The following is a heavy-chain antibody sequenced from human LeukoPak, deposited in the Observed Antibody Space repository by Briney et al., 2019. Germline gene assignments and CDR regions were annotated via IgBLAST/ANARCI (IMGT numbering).Heavy chain of an antibody. V-gene: IGHV3-23*01. Sequence: GGSLRLSCAVSGFTFDDHAMHWVRQAPGKGLEWVSAISGSGGSTYYADSVKGRFTISRDNSKNTLYLQMNSLRAEDTAVYYCATPLTYYYDSSGYPFDYWGQGTLVTVSS. CDR3: ATPLTYYYDSSGYPFDY. CDR2: ISGSGGST. J-gene: IGHJ4*02. CDR1: GFTFDDHA. D-gene: IGHD3-22*01.